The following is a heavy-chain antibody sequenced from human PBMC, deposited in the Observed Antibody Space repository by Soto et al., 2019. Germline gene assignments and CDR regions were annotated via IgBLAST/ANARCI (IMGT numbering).Heavy chain of an antibody. CDR2: IIPILGIA. V-gene: IGHV1-69*02. CDR1: GGTFSSYT. CDR3: ARKYCSRGSCFHLDAFDI. Sequence: QVQLVQSGAEVKKPGSSVKVSCKASGGTFSSYTISWVRQAPGQGLEWMGRIIPILGIANYAQKFQGRVTITADKCTSTAYMELSSLRSEDTAVYYCARKYCSRGSCFHLDAFDIWGQGTMVTVSS. J-gene: IGHJ3*02. D-gene: IGHD2-15*01.